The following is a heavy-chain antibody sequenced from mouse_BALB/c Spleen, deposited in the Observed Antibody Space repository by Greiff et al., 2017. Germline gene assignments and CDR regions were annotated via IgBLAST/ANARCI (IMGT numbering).Heavy chain of an antibody. CDR3: ARPYYGSSPFAY. CDR2: ISNGGGST. V-gene: IGHV5-12-2*01. D-gene: IGHD1-1*01. Sequence: EVQLQESGGGLVQPGGSLKLSCAASGFTFSSYTMSWVRQTPEKRLEWVAYISNGGGSTYYPDTVKGRFTISRDNAKNTLYLQMSSLKSEDTAMYYCARPYYGSSPFAYWGQGTLVTVSA. J-gene: IGHJ3*01. CDR1: GFTFSSYT.